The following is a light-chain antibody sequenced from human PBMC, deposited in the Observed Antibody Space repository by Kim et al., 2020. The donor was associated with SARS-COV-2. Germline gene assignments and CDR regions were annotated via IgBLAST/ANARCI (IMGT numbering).Light chain of an antibody. Sequence: QSVLTQPPSASGTPGQRVTISCSGSSSNIGSNTVNWYQQPPGTAPKLLMYSNTQRPSGVPDRFSGSRSGTSASLAISGLQSEDEADYYCAAWDDSLNGYVFGTGTKVTVL. CDR1: SSNIGSNT. CDR3: AAWDDSLNGYV. CDR2: SNT. V-gene: IGLV1-44*01. J-gene: IGLJ1*01.